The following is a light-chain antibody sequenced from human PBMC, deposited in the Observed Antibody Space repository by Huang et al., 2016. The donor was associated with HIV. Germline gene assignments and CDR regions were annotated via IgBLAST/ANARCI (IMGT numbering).Light chain of an antibody. J-gene: IGKJ4*01. CDR3: HQYNNWLLS. Sequence: EIVMTQSPATLSVSPGQRVTLSCRANRSLSTNLAWYQQTHGQAPRLLIYGSSTRAPGIPARFSGSGSGTDFSLTISSLQSEDFALYYCHQYNNWLLSFGGGTRV. V-gene: IGKV3-15*01. CDR2: GSS. CDR1: RSLSTN.